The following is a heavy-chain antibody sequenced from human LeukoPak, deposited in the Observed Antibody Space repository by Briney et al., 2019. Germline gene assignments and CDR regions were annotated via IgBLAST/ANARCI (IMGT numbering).Heavy chain of an antibody. D-gene: IGHD1-26*01. Sequence: GGSLRLSCAASRFGLYNYDIPWVRQAPGKGLEWVAVISYDGNDMHYADSVKGRFTISRDSSNNTLYLYMSSLRVEDTGVIYCARGRKRGSSYGYYYGLDVWGPGTTVIVSS. J-gene: IGHJ6*02. V-gene: IGHV3-33*05. CDR2: ISYDGNDM. CDR3: ARGRKRGSSYGYYYGLDV. CDR1: RFGLYNYD.